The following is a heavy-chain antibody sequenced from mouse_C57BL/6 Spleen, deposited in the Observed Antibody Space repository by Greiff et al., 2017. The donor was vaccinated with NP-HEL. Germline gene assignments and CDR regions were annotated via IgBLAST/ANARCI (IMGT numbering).Heavy chain of an antibody. V-gene: IGHV2-9-1*01. D-gene: IGHD1-1*01. CDR1: GFSLTSYA. CDR2: IWTGGGT. J-gene: IGHJ4*01. Sequence: VKLQESGPGLVAPSQSLSITCTVSGFSLTSYAISWVRQPPGKGLEWLGVIWTGGGTNYNSALKSRLSISKDNSKSQVFLKMNSLQTDDTARYYCARKGDGSSYYAMDYWGQGTSVTVSS. CDR3: ARKGDGSSYYAMDY.